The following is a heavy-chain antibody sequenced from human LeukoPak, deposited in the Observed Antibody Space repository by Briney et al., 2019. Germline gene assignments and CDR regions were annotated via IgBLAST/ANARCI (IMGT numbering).Heavy chain of an antibody. CDR1: GFTVSSNY. CDR3: ARVQSNIVATWAYYYGMDV. Sequence: GGSRRLACAASGFTVSSNYMSWVRQAPGKGLEWVSVIYSGGSTYYADSVKGRFTISRDNSKNTLYLQMNSLRAEDTAVYYCARVQSNIVATWAYYYGMDVWGQGTTVTVSS. D-gene: IGHD5-12*01. CDR2: IYSGGST. J-gene: IGHJ6*02. V-gene: IGHV3-53*01.